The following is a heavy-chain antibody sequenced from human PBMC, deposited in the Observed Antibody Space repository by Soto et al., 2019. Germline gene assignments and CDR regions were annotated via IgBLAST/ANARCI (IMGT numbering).Heavy chain of an antibody. CDR3: AREANWNYLWRRGPLDY. CDR1: GYTFTSYY. J-gene: IGHJ4*02. D-gene: IGHD1-7*01. V-gene: IGHV1-46*01. Sequence: GVSVKVSCKASGYTFTSYYMHWVRQAPGQGLEWMGIINPSGGSTSYAQKFQGRVTMTRDTSTSTVYMELSSLRSEDTAVYYCAREANWNYLWRRGPLDYWGQGTLVTVSS. CDR2: INPSGGST.